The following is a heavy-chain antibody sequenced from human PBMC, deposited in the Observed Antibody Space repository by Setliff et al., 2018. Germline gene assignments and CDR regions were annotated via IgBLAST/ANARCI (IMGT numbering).Heavy chain of an antibody. J-gene: IGHJ6*02. CDR1: GFTFVNYW. CDR3: ARTRGLDV. CDR2: ISWNSGSI. V-gene: IGHV3-9*01. Sequence: GGSLRLSCAASGFTFVNYWMHWVRQAPGKGLEWVSGISWNSGSIGYADSVKGRLTISRDNSKNSVFLQMNSLRVEDTAVYYCARTRGLDVWGQGTTVTVSS.